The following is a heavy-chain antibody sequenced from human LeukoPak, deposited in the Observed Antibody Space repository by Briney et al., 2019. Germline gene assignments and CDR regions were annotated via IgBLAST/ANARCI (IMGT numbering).Heavy chain of an antibody. J-gene: IGHJ4*02. D-gene: IGHD4-17*01. CDR2: IYSGGSR. CDR3: ARVSGYGDHGFDY. Sequence: PGGSLRLSCAASGFTVSSNYMSWVRQAPGKGLEWVSAIYSGGSRYYADSVEGRFTISRDNYNNTLQLQMNSLRAEDTAVYYCARVSGYGDHGFDYWGQGTLVTVSS. CDR1: GFTVSSNY. V-gene: IGHV3-53*01.